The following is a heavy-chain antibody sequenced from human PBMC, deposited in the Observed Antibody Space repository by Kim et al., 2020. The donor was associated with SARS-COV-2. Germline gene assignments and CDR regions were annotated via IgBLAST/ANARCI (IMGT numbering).Heavy chain of an antibody. Sequence: SVKVSCKASGGTFSSYAISWVRQAPGQGLEWMGRIIPILGIANYAQKFQGRVTITADKSTSTAYMELSSLRSEDTAGYYCARESIDDYGSPGRRGGWFDPWGQGTLVTVSS. CDR2: IIPILGIA. J-gene: IGHJ5*02. CDR3: ARESIDDYGSPGRRGGWFDP. CDR1: GGTFSSYA. D-gene: IGHD3-10*01. V-gene: IGHV1-69*04.